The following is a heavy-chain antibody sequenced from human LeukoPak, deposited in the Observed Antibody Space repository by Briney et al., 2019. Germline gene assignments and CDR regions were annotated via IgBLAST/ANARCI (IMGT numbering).Heavy chain of an antibody. CDR2: IRFDGSIK. CDR3: SRPFPYIDDDVAFNI. V-gene: IGHV3-30*02. CDR1: GFSFSDYG. J-gene: IGHJ3*02. Sequence: GGSLRLSCAASGFSFSDYGMHWVRQAPGKGPEWVTFIRFDGSIKYYADSVKGRFTISRDNSKNTLYLQMNTLRTEDTAVYYCSRPFPYIDDDVAFNIWGHGTAVTVSS. D-gene: IGHD2-2*01.